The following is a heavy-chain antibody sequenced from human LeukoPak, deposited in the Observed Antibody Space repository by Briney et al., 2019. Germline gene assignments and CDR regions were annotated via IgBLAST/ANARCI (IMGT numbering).Heavy chain of an antibody. Sequence: ASVKVSCKASGYTFTDYYLHWVRQAPGQGIEWMGWINPNSGDTNYAQKFQGRVTMTRDTSISTAHMGMNRLRSDDTAVYYCARANFLYCSSTTCLFDYWGQGTLVTVSS. CDR3: ARANFLYCSSTTCLFDY. CDR1: GYTFTDYY. V-gene: IGHV1-2*02. J-gene: IGHJ4*02. D-gene: IGHD2-2*01. CDR2: INPNSGDT.